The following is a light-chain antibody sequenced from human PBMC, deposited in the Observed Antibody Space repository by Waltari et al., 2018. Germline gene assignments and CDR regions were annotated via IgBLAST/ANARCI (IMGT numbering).Light chain of an antibody. CDR1: SGHSSYA. Sequence: QLVLTQSPSASASLGASVKLTCTLSSGHSSYAIAWPQQQPEKGPRYLMKLNSDGSHSKGDGIPDRFSGSSSGAERYLTISSLQSEDEADYYCQTWGTGIQAWVFGGGTKLTVL. V-gene: IGLV4-69*01. J-gene: IGLJ3*02. CDR3: QTWGTGIQAWV. CDR2: LNSDGSH.